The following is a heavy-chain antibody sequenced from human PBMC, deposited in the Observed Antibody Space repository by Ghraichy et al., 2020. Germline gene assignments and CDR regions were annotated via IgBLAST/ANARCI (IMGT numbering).Heavy chain of an antibody. CDR2: INPNSGDT. J-gene: IGHJ4*02. D-gene: IGHD1-26*01. V-gene: IGHV1-2*02. Sequence: ASVKVSCKASGYTFTGYYMHWVRQAPGQGLEWMGWINPNSGDTKYAQKFQGRVTLTRDTSISTAYMEVNRLRSDDTAVYYCSRGWGVSGSYPGPGFDYWGQGTLVTVSS. CDR1: GYTFTGYY. CDR3: SRGWGVSGSYPGPGFDY.